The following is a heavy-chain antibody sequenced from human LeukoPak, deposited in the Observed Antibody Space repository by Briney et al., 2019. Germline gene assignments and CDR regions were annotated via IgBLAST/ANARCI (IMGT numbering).Heavy chain of an antibody. CDR3: ARESYYYDSSGYYYGSHAFDI. D-gene: IGHD3-22*01. CDR2: ISSSSTYI. J-gene: IGHJ3*02. V-gene: IGHV3-21*01. CDR1: GFTFSTYY. Sequence: GGSLRLSCAASGFTFSTYYMTWVRQAPGKGLEWVSSISSSSTYIYYADSLKGRFTISRDNAKNSLFPQMNSLRAEDTAVYYCARESYYYDSSGYYYGSHAFDIWGQGTMVTVSS.